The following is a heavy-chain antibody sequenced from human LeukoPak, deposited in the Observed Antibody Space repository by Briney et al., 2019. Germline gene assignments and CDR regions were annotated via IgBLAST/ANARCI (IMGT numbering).Heavy chain of an antibody. V-gene: IGHV4-4*07. CDR2: IYTSGST. J-gene: IGHJ5*02. D-gene: IGHD3-9*01. Sequence: SETLSLTCTVSGGSISSYYWSWIRQPAGKGLEWIGRIYTSGSTNYIPSLKSRVTMSVDTSKNQFSLKLSSVTAADTAVYYCARGVLRYFARWFDPWGQGTLVTVSS. CDR1: GGSISSYY. CDR3: ARGVLRYFARWFDP.